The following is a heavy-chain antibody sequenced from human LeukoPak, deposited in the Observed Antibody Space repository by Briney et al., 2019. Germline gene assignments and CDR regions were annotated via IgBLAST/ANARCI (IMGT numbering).Heavy chain of an antibody. CDR1: GYTFTSYG. CDR2: ISTYNGNT. J-gene: IGHJ6*02. CDR3: ARDGVTMVRGVPYYFYYGMDV. D-gene: IGHD3-10*01. Sequence: ASVKVSCKASGYTFTSYGISWVRQAPGQGLEWMGWISTYNGNTNYAQNLQGRVTMSTDRSTSTAYMELRSLRSDDTAVYYCARDGVTMVRGVPYYFYYGMDVWGLGTTVTVSS. V-gene: IGHV1-18*01.